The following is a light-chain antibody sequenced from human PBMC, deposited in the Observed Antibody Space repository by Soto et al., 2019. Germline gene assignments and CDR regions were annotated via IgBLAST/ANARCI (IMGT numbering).Light chain of an antibody. CDR2: AAS. CDR3: QQYTDWTIT. Sequence: EVLMTQSPATLSLSPGDRATLSCRASQSINSNLAWYQQQPGQAPRLLIYAASTRATAVPDRFSGSGSGTDFTLTITSLKYDDFAIYFCQQYTDWTITFGQGTRLEIK. J-gene: IGKJ5*01. V-gene: IGKV3-15*01. CDR1: QSINSN.